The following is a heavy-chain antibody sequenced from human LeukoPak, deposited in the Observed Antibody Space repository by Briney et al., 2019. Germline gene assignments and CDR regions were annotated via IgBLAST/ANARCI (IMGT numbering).Heavy chain of an antibody. Sequence: PGGSLRLSCAASGFTFSCYAMSWVRQAPGKGLEWVSAISANGGSTFYADSVKGRFTISRDNSKNTLYLQMNSLRAEDTAVYYCAKTYGDYAPIRYWGQGTLVTVSS. J-gene: IGHJ4*02. V-gene: IGHV3-23*01. D-gene: IGHD4-17*01. CDR1: GFTFSCYA. CDR3: AKTYGDYAPIRY. CDR2: ISANGGST.